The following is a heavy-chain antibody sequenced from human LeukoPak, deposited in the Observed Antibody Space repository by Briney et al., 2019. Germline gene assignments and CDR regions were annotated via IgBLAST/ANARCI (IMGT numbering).Heavy chain of an antibody. Sequence: GASVKVSCKASGYTFTSYYMHWVRQAPGQGLEWMGIINPSGGSTGYAQKFQGRVTMTRDTSTSTVYMELSSLRSEDTAVYYCARGIVVVPAAISGTDYWGQGTLVTVSS. J-gene: IGHJ4*02. CDR2: INPSGGST. CDR3: ARGIVVVPAAISGTDY. CDR1: GYTFTSYY. V-gene: IGHV1-46*03. D-gene: IGHD2-2*01.